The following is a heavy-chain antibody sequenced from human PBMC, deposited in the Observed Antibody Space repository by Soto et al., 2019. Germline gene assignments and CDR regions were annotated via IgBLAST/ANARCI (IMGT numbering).Heavy chain of an antibody. V-gene: IGHV3-30*18. Sequence: PGGSLRLSCAASGFTFSDLGMHWVRQAPGKGLEWVAVISYDGSNKNYADSVKGRFTISRDNSRNMLFLQMTSLTRGDTAVYYCAKGTTFGLDLWGQGTLVTVSS. CDR1: GFTFSDLG. J-gene: IGHJ5*02. CDR2: ISYDGSNK. D-gene: IGHD1-1*01. CDR3: AKGTTFGLDL.